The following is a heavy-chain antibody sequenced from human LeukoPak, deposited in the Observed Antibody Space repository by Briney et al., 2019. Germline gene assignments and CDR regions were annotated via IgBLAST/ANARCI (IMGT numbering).Heavy chain of an antibody. CDR3: ARADAVTTWADY. CDR1: GGSISSGDYY. CDR2: IYYSGST. D-gene: IGHD4-17*01. Sequence: PSQTLSLTCTVSGGSISSGDYYWSWIRQPPGKGLEWIGYIYYSGSTYYNPSLKSRVTISVDTSKNQFSLKLSSVTAAGTAVYYCARADAVTTWADYWGQGTLVTVSS. J-gene: IGHJ4*02. V-gene: IGHV4-30-4*08.